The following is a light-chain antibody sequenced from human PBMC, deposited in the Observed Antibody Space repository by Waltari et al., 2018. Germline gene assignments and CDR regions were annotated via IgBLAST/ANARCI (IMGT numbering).Light chain of an antibody. CDR3: ATWDNTLRDVV. CDR2: DNN. CDR1: SSNIGNYY. V-gene: IGLV1-51*01. J-gene: IGLJ2*01. Sequence: QSVLTQPPSVSAATGQKVTISCSGSSSNIGNYYVSWYHHLPGAAPKLLIYDNNKRPSGIPDRFSASKSGTSATLDITGLQIGDEADYYCATWDNTLRDVVFGGGTKLTVL.